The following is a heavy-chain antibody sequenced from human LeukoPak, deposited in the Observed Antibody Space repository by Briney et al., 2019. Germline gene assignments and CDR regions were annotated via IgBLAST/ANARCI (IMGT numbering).Heavy chain of an antibody. V-gene: IGHV3-48*01. J-gene: IGHJ4*02. CDR3: AKVRFLEWLPDY. Sequence: LSGGSLRLSCTASGFTFSIYNMNWVRQAPGKGLEWVSYISSSSSSIYYADSVKGRFTISRDNAKNSLYLQMNSLRAEDTAVYYCAKVRFLEWLPDYWGQGTLVTVSS. CDR1: GFTFSIYN. D-gene: IGHD3-3*01. CDR2: ISSSSSSI.